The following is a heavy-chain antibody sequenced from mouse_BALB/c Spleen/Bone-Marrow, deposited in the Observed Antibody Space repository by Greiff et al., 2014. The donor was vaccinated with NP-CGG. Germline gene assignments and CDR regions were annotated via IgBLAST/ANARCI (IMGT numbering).Heavy chain of an antibody. Sequence: QVQLQQSGAELGMPGASVEMSCKASGYTFTDNWMYWVKQRPGQGLEWIGAIDTSDSYTNFNQKFMGKASLTVDASSNTAYMQVSSLTSDDSAVYYCAREGHDFSLDYWGQGTSVTVSS. J-gene: IGHJ4*01. CDR3: AREGHDFSLDY. CDR1: GYTFTDNW. D-gene: IGHD2-4*01. V-gene: IGHV1-69*01. CDR2: IDTSDSYT.